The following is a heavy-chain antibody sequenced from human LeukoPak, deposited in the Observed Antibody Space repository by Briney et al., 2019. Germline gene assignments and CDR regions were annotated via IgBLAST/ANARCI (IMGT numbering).Heavy chain of an antibody. CDR3: AKDLMVRGVSGFDY. J-gene: IGHJ4*02. CDR2: ISYDGSNK. D-gene: IGHD3-10*01. Sequence: GGSLRLSCAASGFTFSDAWMTWVRQAPGKGLEWVAVISYDGSNKYYADSVKGRFTISRDNSKNTLYLQMNSLRAEDTAVYYCAKDLMVRGVSGFDYWGQGTLVTVSS. V-gene: IGHV3-30*18. CDR1: GFTFSDAW.